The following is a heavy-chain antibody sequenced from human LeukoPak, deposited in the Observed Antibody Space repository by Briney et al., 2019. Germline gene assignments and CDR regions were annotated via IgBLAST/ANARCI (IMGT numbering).Heavy chain of an antibody. CDR2: IYSGGST. D-gene: IGHD1-26*01. CDR3: AREVVVVGATGGGFDY. J-gene: IGHJ4*02. V-gene: IGHV3-53*01. CDR1: GFTVSSNY. Sequence: GGSLRLSCAASGFTVSSNYMSWVRRAPGKGLEWVSVIYSGGSTYYAESVKGRFTISRDNSKNTLYLQMNSLRAEDTAVYYCAREVVVVGATGGGFDYWGQGTLVTVSS.